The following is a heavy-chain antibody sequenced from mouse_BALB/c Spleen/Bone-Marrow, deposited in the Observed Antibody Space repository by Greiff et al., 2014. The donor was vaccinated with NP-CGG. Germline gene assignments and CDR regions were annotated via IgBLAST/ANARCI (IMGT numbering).Heavy chain of an antibody. CDR3: ATYYYGSSWGFAY. CDR2: IDPANGNT. V-gene: IGHV14-3*02. D-gene: IGHD1-1*01. Sequence: GQLQQSGAELVKPGASVKLSCTASGFKIKDTYMHWGKQRPEKGLEGIGRIDPANGNTKYDPKFQGKATITADTSSNTAYLQLSSLTSEDTAVYYCATYYYGSSWGFAYWGQGTLVTVSA. CDR1: GFKIKDTY. J-gene: IGHJ3*01.